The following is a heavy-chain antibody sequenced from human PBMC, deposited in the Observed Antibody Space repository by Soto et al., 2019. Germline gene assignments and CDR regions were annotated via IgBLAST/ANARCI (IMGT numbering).Heavy chain of an antibody. CDR3: AKMYSGSSPLQY. CDR1: GFTVSSTY. V-gene: IGHV3-53*01. J-gene: IGHJ4*02. D-gene: IGHD1-26*01. CDR2: IYSGGST. Sequence: EVQLVESGGGLIQPGGSLRLSCAASGFTVSSTYMSWVRQAPGKGLEWVSVIYSGGSTFYADSVKGRFTISRDNSKNTVYLHMNSLRAEDTAVYYCAKMYSGSSPLQYWGQGTLVTVSS.